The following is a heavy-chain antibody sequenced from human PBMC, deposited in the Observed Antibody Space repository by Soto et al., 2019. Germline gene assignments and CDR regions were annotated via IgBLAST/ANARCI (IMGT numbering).Heavy chain of an antibody. CDR1: GFSLSSSGVG. J-gene: IGHJ4*02. V-gene: IGHV2-5*02. CDR3: AHSSNYGSTIWPFEN. Sequence: GPTLVNPTRTLTLTCTFSGFSLSSSGVGVGWIRQPPGKALEWLALIFWDDDKRHSPSLKSRLTITKDTSKNQVVLTMTNMDPVDTATYYCAHSSNYGSTIWPFENWGQGTLVTVSS. CDR2: IFWDDDK. D-gene: IGHD3-22*01.